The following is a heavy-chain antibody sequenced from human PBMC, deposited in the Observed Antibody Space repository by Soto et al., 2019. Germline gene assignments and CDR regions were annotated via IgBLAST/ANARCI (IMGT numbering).Heavy chain of an antibody. CDR1: GGSFSGYY. CDR3: ARGLSGELVAATPGWFDP. CDR2: INHSGST. Sequence: SETLSLTCAVYGGSFSGYYWSWIRQPPGKGLEWIGEINHSGSTNYNPSLKSRVTISVDTSKNQSSLKLSSVTAADTAVYYCARGLSGELVAATPGWFDPWGQGTLVTVSS. D-gene: IGHD2-15*01. V-gene: IGHV4-34*01. J-gene: IGHJ5*02.